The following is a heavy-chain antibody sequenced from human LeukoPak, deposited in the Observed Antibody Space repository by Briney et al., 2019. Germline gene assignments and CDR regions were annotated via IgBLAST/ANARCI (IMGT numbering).Heavy chain of an antibody. V-gene: IGHV3-48*03. J-gene: IGHJ3*02. CDR3: AREASGYSYGLDAFDI. D-gene: IGHD5-18*01. Sequence: GGSLRLSCAASGFTFSNYELNWVRQAPGKGLEWVSYISSSGSTIHYADSVKGRFTISRDNAKNSLYLQMNSLRAEDTAVYYCAREASGYSYGLDAFDIWGQGTMVTVSS. CDR1: GFTFSNYE. CDR2: ISSSGSTI.